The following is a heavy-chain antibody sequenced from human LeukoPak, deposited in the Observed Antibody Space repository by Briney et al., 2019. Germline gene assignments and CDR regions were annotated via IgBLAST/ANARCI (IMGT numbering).Heavy chain of an antibody. Sequence: PSETLSLTCAVYGGSFSGYYWSWIRQPPGKGLEWIGEINHSGSTNYNPSLKSRVTISVDTPKNQFSLKLSSVTAADMAVYYCARGWQHHFWGQGTLVTVSS. CDR1: GGSFSGYY. CDR3: ARGWQHHF. D-gene: IGHD6-13*01. V-gene: IGHV4-34*01. J-gene: IGHJ4*02. CDR2: INHSGST.